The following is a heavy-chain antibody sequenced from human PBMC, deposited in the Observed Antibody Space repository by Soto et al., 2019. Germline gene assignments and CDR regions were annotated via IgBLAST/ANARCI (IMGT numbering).Heavy chain of an antibody. V-gene: IGHV4-39*01. CDR3: ARHTPAISISDH. Sequence: SSETLSLTCTVSGGSVSSTIYFWGWIRQPPGKGLEWIGSMYYSGGTYYNPSLKSRVTISVDTSKNQFSLKLSSVTAADTAVYYCARHTPAISISDHWGQGTLVTVSS. D-gene: IGHD2-15*01. CDR2: MYYSGGT. J-gene: IGHJ4*02. CDR1: GGSVSSTIYF.